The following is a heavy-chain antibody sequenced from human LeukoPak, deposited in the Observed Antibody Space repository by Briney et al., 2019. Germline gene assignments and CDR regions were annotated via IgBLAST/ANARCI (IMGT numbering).Heavy chain of an antibody. Sequence: SETLSLTCTVSGGSISTYYWSWIRQPPGQELEWIGYIFYSGSTNYNPSLKSRVTISVDTSKNRFSLKLSSVTAADTAVYYCARASIAAPLIDRWGQGTLVTVSS. V-gene: IGHV4-59*01. CDR3: ARASIAAPLIDR. CDR2: IFYSGST. J-gene: IGHJ5*02. CDR1: GGSISTYY. D-gene: IGHD6-6*01.